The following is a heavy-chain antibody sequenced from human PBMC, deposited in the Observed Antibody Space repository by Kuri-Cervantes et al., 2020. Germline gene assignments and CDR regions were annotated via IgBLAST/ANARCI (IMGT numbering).Heavy chain of an antibody. CDR2: ISYDGSNK. Sequence: GESLKISCAASGFTFSSYGMHWVRQAPGKGLEWVAVISYDGSNKYYADSVKGRFTISRDNSKNTLYLQMNSLRAEDTAVYYCAKDIVPAALYGMDVWGQGTTVTVSS. V-gene: IGHV3-30*18. J-gene: IGHJ6*02. CDR1: GFTFSSYG. D-gene: IGHD2-2*01. CDR3: AKDIVPAALYGMDV.